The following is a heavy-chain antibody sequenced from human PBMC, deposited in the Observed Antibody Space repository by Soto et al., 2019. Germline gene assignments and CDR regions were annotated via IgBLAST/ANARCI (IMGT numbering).Heavy chain of an antibody. CDR1: GFTFSSYG. V-gene: IGHV3-30*18. Sequence: GGSLRLSCAASGFTFSSYGMHWVRQAPGKGLEWVAVISYDGSNKYYADSVKGRFTISRDNSKNTLYLQMNSLRAEDTAVYYCAKEEADDYVWGSYRLYYYYYGMDVWGQGTTVTVS. CDR2: ISYDGSNK. D-gene: IGHD3-16*02. J-gene: IGHJ6*02. CDR3: AKEEADDYVWGSYRLYYYYYGMDV.